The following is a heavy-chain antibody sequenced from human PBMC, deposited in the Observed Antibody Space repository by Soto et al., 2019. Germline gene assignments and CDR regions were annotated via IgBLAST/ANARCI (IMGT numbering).Heavy chain of an antibody. CDR2: IIPIFGTA. J-gene: IGHJ6*02. CDR3: ARGGLQRVLNYYDSSGYWYYGMDV. V-gene: IGHV1-69*13. CDR1: GGTFSSYA. Sequence: GASVKVSCKASGGTFSSYAISWVRQAPGQGLEWMGGIIPIFGTANYAQKFQGRVTITADESTSTAYMELSSLRSEDTAVYYCARGGLQRVLNYYDSSGYWYYGMDVWGQGTTVTVS. D-gene: IGHD3-22*01.